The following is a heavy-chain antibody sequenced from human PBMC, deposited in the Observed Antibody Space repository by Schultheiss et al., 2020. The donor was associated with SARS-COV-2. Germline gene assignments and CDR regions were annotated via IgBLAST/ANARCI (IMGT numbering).Heavy chain of an antibody. Sequence: GGSLRLSCAASGFTFSNAWMSWVRQAPGKGLEWVGRIKSKSDNGTIDYAAPVKGRFTISRDDSKNSLYLQMNSLKTEDTAVYYCTPEPGYYTGVDYCGQGTLVTVSS. CDR1: GFTFSNAW. CDR2: IKSKSDNGTI. J-gene: IGHJ4*02. V-gene: IGHV3-15*01. CDR3: TPEPGYYTGVDY. D-gene: IGHD3/OR15-3a*01.